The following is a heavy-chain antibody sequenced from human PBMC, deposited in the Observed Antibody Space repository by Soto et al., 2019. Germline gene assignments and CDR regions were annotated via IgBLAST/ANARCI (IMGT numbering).Heavy chain of an antibody. CDR2: IGGADITA. CDR1: GFTFSDYA. V-gene: IGHV3-23*01. D-gene: IGHD1-1*01. Sequence: VQLLESGGGLVQPGGSLRLSCAASGFTFSDYAMSWVRQAPGKGLEWVSGIGGADITAYYAESVKGRFTISRDNYKSTLDLEMNSLRGEDTAVYNCAKGAPKWKQFSRYFDLWGRGTLVTVSS. CDR3: AKGAPKWKQFSRYFDL. J-gene: IGHJ2*01.